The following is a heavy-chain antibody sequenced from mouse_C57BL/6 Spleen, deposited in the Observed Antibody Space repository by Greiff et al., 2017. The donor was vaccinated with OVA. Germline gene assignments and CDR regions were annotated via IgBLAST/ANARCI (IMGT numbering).Heavy chain of an antibody. V-gene: IGHV2-2*01. CDR1: GFSLTSYG. CDR3: ASLGRCYGCAMDY. J-gene: IGHJ4*01. Sequence: VKLMESGPGLVQPSQSLSITCTVSGFSLTSYGVHWVRQSPGKGLEWLGVIWSGGSTDYNAAFISRLSISKDNSKSQVFFKMNSLQADDAAIDYYASLGRCYGCAMDYWGQGTSVTVSS. D-gene: IGHD1-1*01. CDR2: IWSGGST.